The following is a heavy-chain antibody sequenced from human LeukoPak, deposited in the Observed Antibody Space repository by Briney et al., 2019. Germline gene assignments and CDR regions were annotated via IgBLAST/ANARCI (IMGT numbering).Heavy chain of an antibody. Sequence: RRSPRLSRAASGLAFCRYATHWGPPAPREGQGWVAVISFLRDITYYADSVKGRFTLSRDNSKTTLFLQLNSLRAEDTAVYYCARDSTYYYDSGSSGPHYFYFWGQGTLGTVSS. CDR1: GLAFCRYA. J-gene: IGHJ4*02. CDR2: ISFLRDIT. D-gene: IGHD3-10*01. CDR3: ARDSTYYYDSGSSGPHYFYF. V-gene: IGHV3-30*11.